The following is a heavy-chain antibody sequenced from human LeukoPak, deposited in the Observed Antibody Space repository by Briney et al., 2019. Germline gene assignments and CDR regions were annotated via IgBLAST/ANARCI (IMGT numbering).Heavy chain of an antibody. CDR3: AVTYYDFWSGYPRRSFDAFDI. CDR2: IYYSGST. D-gene: IGHD3-3*01. J-gene: IGHJ3*02. Sequence: SETLSLTCTVSGGSISSSSYYWGWIRQPPGKGLEWIGSIYYSGSTYYNPSLKSRVTISVDTSKNQFSLKLSSVTAAATAVYYCAVTYYDFWSGYPRRSFDAFDIWGQGTMVTVSS. V-gene: IGHV4-39*01. CDR1: GGSISSSSYY.